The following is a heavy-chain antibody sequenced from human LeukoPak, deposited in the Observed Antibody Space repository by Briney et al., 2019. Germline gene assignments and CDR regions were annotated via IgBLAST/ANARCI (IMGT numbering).Heavy chain of an antibody. Sequence: GGSLRLSCAASGFTFSSYAMIWVRQAPGKGLEWVSAISGSGGSTYYADSVKGRFTISRDNSKNTLYLQMNSLRAEDTAVYYCAKLGFFYLDYFHYWGQGTLVTVSS. V-gene: IGHV3-23*01. J-gene: IGHJ4*02. CDR3: AKLGFFYLDYFHY. CDR2: ISGSGGST. CDR1: GFTFSSYA. D-gene: IGHD3-10*01.